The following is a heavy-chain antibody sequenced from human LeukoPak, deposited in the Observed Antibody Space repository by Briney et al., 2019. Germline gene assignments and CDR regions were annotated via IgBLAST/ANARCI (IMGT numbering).Heavy chain of an antibody. CDR1: GYTFTGYY. CDR2: VSPKSDT. V-gene: IGHV1-2*06. CDR3: ARDRLINDYYYGMDV. Sequence: ASVKVSCKASGYTFTGYYMHWVRQAPGQGLEWMGRVSPKSDTNYAQKFQGRVTITADESTSTAYMELSSLRSEDTAVYYCARDRLINDYYYGMDVWGQGTTVTVSS. J-gene: IGHJ6*02. D-gene: IGHD3-16*01.